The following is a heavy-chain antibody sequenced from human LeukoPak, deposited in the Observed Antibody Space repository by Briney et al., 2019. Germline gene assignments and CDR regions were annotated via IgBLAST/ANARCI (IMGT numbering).Heavy chain of an antibody. D-gene: IGHD6-13*01. CDR3: ARHCSSTREYY. CDR1: GGSIISSSYY. CDR2: IYYSGST. J-gene: IGHJ4*02. V-gene: IGHV4-39*01. Sequence: PSETLSRTCTVSGGSIISSSYYWGWIRQPPGKGLEWIGSIYYSGSTYYNPSLKSRVTISVDTSKNQFSLKLSSVTAADTAVYYCARHCSSTREYYWGQGTLVTVSS.